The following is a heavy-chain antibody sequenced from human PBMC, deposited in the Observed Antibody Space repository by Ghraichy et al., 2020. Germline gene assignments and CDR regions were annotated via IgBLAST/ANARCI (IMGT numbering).Heavy chain of an antibody. V-gene: IGHV4-39*01. D-gene: IGHD6-19*01. CDR3: ARSYSGWYNWFDP. CDR2: IYYSGST. J-gene: IGHJ5*02. CDR1: GGSISSSSYY. Sequence: SETLSLTCTVSGGSISSSSYYWGWIRQPPGKGLEWIGSIYYSGSTYYNPSLKSRVTISVDTSKNQFSLKLSSVTAADTAVYYCARSYSGWYNWFDPWGQETLVTVSS.